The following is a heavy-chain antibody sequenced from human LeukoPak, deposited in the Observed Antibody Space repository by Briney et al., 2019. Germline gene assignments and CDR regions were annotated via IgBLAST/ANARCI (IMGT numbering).Heavy chain of an antibody. CDR3: ARDLGSYGWGNHFDY. Sequence: PGPSLRLSCAASGLTFSDHAMHWVRQAPGKGLEWLGVISYDGNYNHYADSVKGRFTVSRDNSKNTVYLHMSSLKPEDTAVYYCARDLGSYGWGNHFDYWGQGTLVTVS. D-gene: IGHD3-16*01. CDR1: GLTFSDHA. J-gene: IGHJ4*02. V-gene: IGHV3-30-3*01. CDR2: ISYDGNYN.